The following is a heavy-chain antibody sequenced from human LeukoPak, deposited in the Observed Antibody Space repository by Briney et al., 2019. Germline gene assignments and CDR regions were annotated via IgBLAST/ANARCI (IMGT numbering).Heavy chain of an antibody. CDR3: ARDPSSLRDSYDY. V-gene: IGHV3-7*01. D-gene: IGHD3/OR15-3a*01. J-gene: IGHJ4*02. CDR2: IKEDGSEK. Sequence: GGSLRLSCAASGFTFSSYSMNWVRQAPGKRLEWVAHIKEDGSEKYYLDSVKGRFTISRDNARNSLYLQMNSLRAEDTAVYYCARDPSSLRDSYDYWGQGTLVTVSS. CDR1: GFTFSSYS.